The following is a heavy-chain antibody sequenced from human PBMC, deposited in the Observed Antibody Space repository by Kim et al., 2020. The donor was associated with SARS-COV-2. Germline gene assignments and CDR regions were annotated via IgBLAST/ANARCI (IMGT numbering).Heavy chain of an antibody. CDR1: GFTFSPSA. CDR2: FGSSGAT. Sequence: GGSLRLSCAASGFTFSPSAMTWVRQPPGKGLEWVSSFGSSGATYYADSVKGRFTISRDTAKNTLYLHMSGLRPEDSAIYFCAKNARLIDYWGQGTLVTVSS. CDR3: AKNARLIDY. V-gene: IGHV3-23*01. J-gene: IGHJ4*02.